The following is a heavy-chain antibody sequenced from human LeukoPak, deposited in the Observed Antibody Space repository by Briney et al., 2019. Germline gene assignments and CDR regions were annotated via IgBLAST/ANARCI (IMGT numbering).Heavy chain of an antibody. V-gene: IGHV3-23*01. D-gene: IGHD4-17*01. Sequence: PGRSLRLSCAASGFTFSSYGMHWVRQAPGKGLEWVSAISGSGGSTYYADSVKGRFTISRDNSKNTLYLQMNSLRAEDTAVYYCAKEGNYGDYPDYWGQGTLVTVSS. CDR1: GFTFSSYG. J-gene: IGHJ4*02. CDR2: ISGSGGST. CDR3: AKEGNYGDYPDY.